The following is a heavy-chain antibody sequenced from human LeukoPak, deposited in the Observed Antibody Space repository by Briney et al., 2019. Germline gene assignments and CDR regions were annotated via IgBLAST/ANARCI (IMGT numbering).Heavy chain of an antibody. Sequence: GAPVKVSCKASGYTFTSYDINWVRQATGQGLEWMGWMNPNSGNTGYAQKFQGRVTMTRNTSISTAYMELSSLRSEDTAVYYCASSTMVRGVNDYWGQGTLVTVSS. V-gene: IGHV1-8*01. D-gene: IGHD3-10*01. CDR2: MNPNSGNT. CDR3: ASSTMVRGVNDY. J-gene: IGHJ4*02. CDR1: GYTFTSYD.